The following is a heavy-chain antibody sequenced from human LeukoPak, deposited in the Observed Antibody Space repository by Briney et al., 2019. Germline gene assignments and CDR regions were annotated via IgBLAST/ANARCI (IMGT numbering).Heavy chain of an antibody. V-gene: IGHV4-34*01. J-gene: IGHJ4*02. Sequence: SETLSLTCAVYGGSFSGYYWSWIRQPPGKGLEWIGEINHSGSTNYNPSLKSRVTISVDTSKNQFSLKRSSVTAADTAVYYCARGTVRGHNYWGQGTLVSVSS. CDR1: GGSFSGYY. CDR2: INHSGST. D-gene: IGHD3-10*01. CDR3: ARGTVRGHNY.